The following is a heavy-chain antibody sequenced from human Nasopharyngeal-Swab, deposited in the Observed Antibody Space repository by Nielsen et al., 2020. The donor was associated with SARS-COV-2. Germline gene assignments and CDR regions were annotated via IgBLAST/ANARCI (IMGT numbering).Heavy chain of an antibody. J-gene: IGHJ6*02. D-gene: IGHD6-13*01. CDR3: ARDGLYSSSWSPYYYGMDV. CDR1: GFTFSNFA. CDR2: ISGDSDST. Sequence: GGSLRLSCAASGFTFSNFAMSWVRQAPGKGLEWVSVISGDSDSTYYTDSVRGRFTISRDNSKNTLNLQMNSLRAEDTAVYYCARDGLYSSSWSPYYYGMDVWGQGTTVTVSS. V-gene: IGHV3-23*01.